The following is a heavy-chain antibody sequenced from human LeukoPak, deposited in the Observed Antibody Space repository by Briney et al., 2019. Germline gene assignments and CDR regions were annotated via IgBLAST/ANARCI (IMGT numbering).Heavy chain of an antibody. CDR1: GFTFTSSA. V-gene: IGHV1-58*02. Sequence: GTSVKVSCKTSGFTFTSSAMQWVRQARGQRLEWIGWIVVGSGNTNYAQTFQGRVTITRDMSTNTAYMELSSLRSEDTAVYYCAAGDQTTWSPHGMDVWGQGTTVTVSS. D-gene: IGHD2/OR15-2a*01. CDR3: AAGDQTTWSPHGMDV. J-gene: IGHJ6*02. CDR2: IVVGSGNT.